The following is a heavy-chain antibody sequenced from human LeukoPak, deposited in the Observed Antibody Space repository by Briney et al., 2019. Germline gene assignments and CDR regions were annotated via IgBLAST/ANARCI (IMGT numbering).Heavy chain of an antibody. CDR1: GGSISSYY. D-gene: IGHD6-6*01. CDR2: IYYSGST. Sequence: SETLSLTCTVSGGSISSYYWSWIRQPPGKGLEWIGYIYYSGSTNYNPSLKSRVTISVDTSKNQFSLRLSSVTAADTAVYHCANTHIAAPPFDYWGQGTLVTVSS. CDR3: ANTHIAAPPFDY. J-gene: IGHJ4*02. V-gene: IGHV4-59*08.